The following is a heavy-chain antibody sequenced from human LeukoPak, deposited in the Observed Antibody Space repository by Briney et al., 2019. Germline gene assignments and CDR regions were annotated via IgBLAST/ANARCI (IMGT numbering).Heavy chain of an antibody. D-gene: IGHD3-3*01. V-gene: IGHV1-18*01. CDR1: GYTFTSYG. CDR3: ARATYDYDFWSGYCTDY. J-gene: IGHJ4*02. Sequence: GASVKVSCKASGYTFTSYGISWVRQAPGQGLEWMGWISAYNGNTNYAQKLQGRVTMTTDTSTSTAYMELRSLRSDDTAVYYCARATYDYDFWSGYCTDYWGQGTLVTVSS. CDR2: ISAYNGNT.